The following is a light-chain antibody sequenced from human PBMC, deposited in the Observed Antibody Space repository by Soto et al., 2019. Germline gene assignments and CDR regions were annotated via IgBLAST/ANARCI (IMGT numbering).Light chain of an antibody. Sequence: EIVLTQSPGTLSLSPGERATLSYRASQSVSSNYLAWYQQKPGQAPRLLIYGASSRATGIPDRFSGSGSGTDFTLTISRLEPEDFAVYYCQQYGSSPRTFGPGTKVDIK. J-gene: IGKJ3*01. V-gene: IGKV3-20*01. CDR3: QQYGSSPRT. CDR2: GAS. CDR1: QSVSSNY.